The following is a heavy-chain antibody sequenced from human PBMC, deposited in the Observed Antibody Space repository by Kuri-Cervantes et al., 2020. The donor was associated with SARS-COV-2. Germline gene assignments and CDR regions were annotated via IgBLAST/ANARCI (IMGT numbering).Heavy chain of an antibody. J-gene: IGHJ5*02. V-gene: IGHV3-30-3*01. CDR2: ISYDGSNK. Sequence: GGSLRLSCAASGFTFSSYAMHWVRQAPGKGLEWVAVISYDGSNKCYADSVKGRFTISRDNAKNTLYLQMNSLRVEDTAVYYCARWDIVVAPTAHLNPGFDPWGQGTLVTVSS. CDR3: ARWDIVVAPTAHLNPGFDP. D-gene: IGHD2-2*01. CDR1: GFTFSSYA.